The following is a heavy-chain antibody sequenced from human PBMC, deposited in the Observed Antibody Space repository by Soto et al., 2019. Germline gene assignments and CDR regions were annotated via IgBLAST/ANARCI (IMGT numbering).Heavy chain of an antibody. D-gene: IGHD3-22*01. CDR3: ARGGRAAFDSSGYYYVGDP. J-gene: IGHJ5*02. CDR1: GYTFTDYF. CDR2: INPNSGGT. Sequence: ASVKVSCKASGYTFTDYFLHWVRQAPGQGLEWMGWINPNSGGTKYAQKFQGWVSMTRDKSINTAFMELRGLKSDDTAVYYCARGGRAAFDSSGYYYVGDPWGQGTLVTVSS. V-gene: IGHV1-2*04.